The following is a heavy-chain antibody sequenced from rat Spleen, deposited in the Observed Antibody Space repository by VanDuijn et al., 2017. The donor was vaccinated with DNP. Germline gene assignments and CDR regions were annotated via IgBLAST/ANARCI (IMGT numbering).Heavy chain of an antibody. Sequence: EVQLVESGGGLVQPGRSLKLSCAASGFTFSDYNMAWVRQAPKKGLEWVAILIYDGRRTYYRDSVKGRFTIARDNAKSTLYLQMDSLRSEDTATYYCATQGLAYYFDYWGQGVMVTVSS. J-gene: IGHJ2*01. CDR1: GFTFSDYN. CDR2: LIYDGRRT. CDR3: ATQGLAYYFDY. V-gene: IGHV5S10*01.